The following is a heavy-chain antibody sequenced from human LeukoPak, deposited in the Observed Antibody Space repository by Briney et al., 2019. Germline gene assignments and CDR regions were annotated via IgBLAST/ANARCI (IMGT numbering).Heavy chain of an antibody. CDR1: GFTFSRYQ. V-gene: IGHV3-64D*06. D-gene: IGHD6-19*01. CDR3: VKDCSGWSFDD. J-gene: IGHJ4*02. Sequence: GGSLRLSCSASGFTFSRYQMHWVRQAPGKGLEYISAIGSNGGSTYYADSVKGRFTISRDNSKNMLYLQMNILRAEDTAVYYCVKDCSGWSFDDWGQGTLVTVSS. CDR2: IGSNGGST.